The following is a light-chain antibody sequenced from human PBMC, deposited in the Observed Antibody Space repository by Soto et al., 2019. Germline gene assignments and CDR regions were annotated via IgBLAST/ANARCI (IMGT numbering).Light chain of an antibody. J-gene: IGKJ2*01. CDR2: WAS. CDR3: EKYYRTPYT. V-gene: IGKV4-1*01. CDR1: QRVLYSSNNKNY. Sequence: DIVMTQSPDSLAVSLGERATINCKSSQRVLYSSNNKNYLAWYPQKPGQPPKLLIYWASTRESGVPDPFSGSRSSTDFPLPIISLQAENVAMYDGEKYYRTPYTFGKGTKLEIK.